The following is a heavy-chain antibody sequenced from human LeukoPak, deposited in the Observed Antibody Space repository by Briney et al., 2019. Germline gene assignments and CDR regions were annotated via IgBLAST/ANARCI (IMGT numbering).Heavy chain of an antibody. CDR2: IKESGSEK. J-gene: IGHJ4*02. CDR3: ARGRGSGKYFDY. CDR1: GFTFSGYW. V-gene: IGHV3-7*01. D-gene: IGHD3-10*01. Sequence: PGGSLRLSCAASGFTFSGYWMSWVRQAPGKGLEWVANIKESGSEKYYADSVKGRFTISRDNGKNSLYLQMDSLRAEHTAVYYCARGRGSGKYFDYWGQGTLVTVSS.